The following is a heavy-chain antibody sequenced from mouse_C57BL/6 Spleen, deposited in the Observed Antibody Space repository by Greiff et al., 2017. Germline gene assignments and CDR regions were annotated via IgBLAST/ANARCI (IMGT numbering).Heavy chain of an antibody. J-gene: IGHJ4*01. V-gene: IGHV1-80*01. CDR2: IYPGDGDT. CDR1: GYAFRSYW. CDR3: ASVYYGNYDAMDY. Sequence: VQLQQSGAELVKPGASVKISCKASGYAFRSYWMNWVKQRPGKGLEWIGQIYPGDGDTNYNGKFKGKATLTADKSSSTAYMQLSSLTSEDSAVYFCASVYYGNYDAMDYWGQGTSVTVSS. D-gene: IGHD2-1*01.